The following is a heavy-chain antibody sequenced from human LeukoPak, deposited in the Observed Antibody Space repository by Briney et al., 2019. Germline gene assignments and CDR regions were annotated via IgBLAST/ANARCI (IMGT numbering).Heavy chain of an antibody. CDR1: GGSFSGYY. J-gene: IGHJ4*02. Sequence: ETLSLTCAVYGGSFSGYYWSWVRLAPGKGLEWVANIKQDGSEEYYVDSVKGRFTISRDNAKNSLYLQMNSLRAEDTAVYYCARAAFDWLSYFDYWGQGTLVTVSS. CDR3: ARAAFDWLSYFDY. CDR2: IKQDGSEE. V-gene: IGHV3-7*04. D-gene: IGHD3-9*01.